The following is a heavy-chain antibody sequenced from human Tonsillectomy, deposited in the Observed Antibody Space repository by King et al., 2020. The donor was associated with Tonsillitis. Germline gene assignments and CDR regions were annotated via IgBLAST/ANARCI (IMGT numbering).Heavy chain of an antibody. V-gene: IGHV3-7*04. J-gene: IGHJ4*02. CDR1: GFTFIYYS. Sequence: VQLVESGGDLVQPGGSLRLSCAASGFTFIYYSMTWVRQAPGKGLEWVANIKKDGSERYYVDSVRGRFTISRDNAKYSLYLQMNNLRAEDTAVYYCARGLLPTDNGDYFDYWGQGTLVTVSS. CDR3: ARGLLPTDNGDYFDY. CDR2: IKKDGSER. D-gene: IGHD4-17*01.